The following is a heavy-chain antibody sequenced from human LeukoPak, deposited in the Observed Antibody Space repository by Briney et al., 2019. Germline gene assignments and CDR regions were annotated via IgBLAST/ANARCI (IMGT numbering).Heavy chain of an antibody. CDR3: AREAGYCSGGSCCGAWFDY. Sequence: SETLSLTCTASGGSISSYYWSWIRQPPGKGLEWIGYIYYSGSTNYNPSLKSRVTISVDTSKNQFSLKLSSVTAADTAVYYCAREAGYCSGGSCCGAWFDYWGQGTLVTVSS. CDR1: GGSISSYY. CDR2: IYYSGST. J-gene: IGHJ4*02. V-gene: IGHV4-59*01. D-gene: IGHD2-15*01.